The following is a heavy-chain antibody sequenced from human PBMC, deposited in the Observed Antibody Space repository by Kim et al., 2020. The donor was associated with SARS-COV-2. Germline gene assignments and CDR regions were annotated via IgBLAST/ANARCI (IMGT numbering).Heavy chain of an antibody. Sequence: YAQKFQGRVTMTRDTSTSTVYMELSSLRSEDTAVYYCARDDTDQGPYTGYWGQGTLVTVSS. J-gene: IGHJ4*02. V-gene: IGHV1-46*01. D-gene: IGHD1-1*01. CDR3: ARDDTDQGPYTGY.